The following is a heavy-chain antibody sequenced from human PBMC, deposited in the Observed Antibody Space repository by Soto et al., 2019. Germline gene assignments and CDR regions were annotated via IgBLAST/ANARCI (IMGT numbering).Heavy chain of an antibody. CDR3: ARDKEYSSSWSATNFDY. J-gene: IGHJ4*02. Sequence: ASVKVSCKASGGTFSNYAISWVRQAPGQGLEWMGGIIPIFGTANYAQKFQGRVTITADESTSTAYMELSSLRSEDTAVYYCARDKEYSSSWSATNFDYWGQGTLVTVSS. CDR1: GGTFSNYA. D-gene: IGHD6-13*01. V-gene: IGHV1-69*13. CDR2: IIPIFGTA.